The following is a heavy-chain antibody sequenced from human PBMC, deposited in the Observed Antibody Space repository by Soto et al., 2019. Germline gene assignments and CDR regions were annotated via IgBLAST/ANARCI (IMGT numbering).Heavy chain of an antibody. Sequence: QVQLQESGPGLVKPSGTLSLTCAVSSGSISSSNWWSWVRQPPGKGLEWIGEIYHSGSTNYNPSLKSRVTISVDKSKNQFSLKLRSVTAADTAVYYCARLGYCSGGSCSHYYYYYMDVWGKGTTVTVSS. J-gene: IGHJ6*03. CDR1: SGSISSSNW. CDR2: IYHSGST. CDR3: ARLGYCSGGSCSHYYYYYMDV. D-gene: IGHD2-15*01. V-gene: IGHV4-4*02.